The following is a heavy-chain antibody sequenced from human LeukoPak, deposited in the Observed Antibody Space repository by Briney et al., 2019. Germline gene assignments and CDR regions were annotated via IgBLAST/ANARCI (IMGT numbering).Heavy chain of an antibody. D-gene: IGHD3-10*01. CDR1: GFTFSSYA. CDR2: ISYDGSNK. V-gene: IGHV3-30-3*01. Sequence: GGSLRLSCAASGFTFSSYAMHWVRQAPGKGLEWVAIISYDGSNKYYADSVKGRFTISRDNSKNTLYLQMNSLRAEDTAVYYCARDWYYYGSGSSYYFDYWGQGTLVTVSS. J-gene: IGHJ4*02. CDR3: ARDWYYYGSGSSYYFDY.